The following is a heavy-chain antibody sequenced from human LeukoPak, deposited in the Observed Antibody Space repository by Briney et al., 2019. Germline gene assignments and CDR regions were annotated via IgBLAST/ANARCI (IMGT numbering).Heavy chain of an antibody. J-gene: IGHJ3*02. V-gene: IGHV3-74*01. CDR1: GFTFSSYW. CDR3: AGGGYGSGRNDAFDI. D-gene: IGHD3-10*01. CDR2: INSDGSST. Sequence: GGSLRLSCVASGFTFSSYWMHWVRQAPGKGLVWVSRINSDGSSTSYADSVKGRFTISRDNAKNTLYLQMNSLRAEDTAVYYCAGGGYGSGRNDAFDIWGQGTMVTVSS.